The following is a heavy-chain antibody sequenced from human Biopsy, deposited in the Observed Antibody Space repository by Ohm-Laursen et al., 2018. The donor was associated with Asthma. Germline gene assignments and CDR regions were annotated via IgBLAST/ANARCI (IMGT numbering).Heavy chain of an antibody. CDR1: GYNFISFA. D-gene: IGHD3-9*01. V-gene: IGHV1-3*01. CDR2: INAGNGNT. CDR3: ARTYYDFLTGQVIDAFAI. Sequence: ASVKVSCKASGYNFISFAIHWVRQAPGQTLEWMGWINAGNGNTKYSQKFQGRVTITRDTSASTAYMELSSLRSEDTAVYYCARTYYDFLTGQVIDAFAIWGQGTMVTVSS. J-gene: IGHJ3*02.